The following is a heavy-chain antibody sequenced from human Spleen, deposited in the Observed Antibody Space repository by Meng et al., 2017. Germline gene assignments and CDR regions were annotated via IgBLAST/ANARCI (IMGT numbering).Heavy chain of an antibody. CDR2: IKQDGSEK. J-gene: IGHJ5*02. D-gene: IGHD3-3*01. V-gene: IGHV3-7*01. CDR3: ARAAEYYDFWSGYYQPQLWFDP. Sequence: GESLKISCAASGFTFSSYWMSWVRQAPGQGLEWVANIKQDGSEKYYVDSVKGRFTISRDNAKNSLYLQMNSLRAEDTAVYYCARAAEYYDFWSGYYQPQLWFDPWGQGTLVTVSS. CDR1: GFTFSSYW.